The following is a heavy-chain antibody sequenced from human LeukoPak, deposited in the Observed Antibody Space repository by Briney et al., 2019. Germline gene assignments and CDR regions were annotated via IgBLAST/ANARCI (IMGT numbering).Heavy chain of an antibody. D-gene: IGHD3-22*01. CDR2: ISNDGGGT. J-gene: IGHJ4*02. CDR3: AKGSSGYFFDL. Sequence: GWSLRLSCAASGFIFNNYGLVWVRQAPGKGLERVSAISNDGGGTTYADFVKGRFSVSRDNSKNTLFLQMNSLRAEDTALYYCAKGSSGYFFDLWGQGTLVTVSS. V-gene: IGHV3-23*01. CDR1: GFIFNNYG.